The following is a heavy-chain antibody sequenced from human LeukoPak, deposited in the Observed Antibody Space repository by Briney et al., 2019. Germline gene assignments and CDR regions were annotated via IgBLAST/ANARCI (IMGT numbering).Heavy chain of an antibody. CDR3: ARGRHYGDY. D-gene: IGHD1-1*01. Sequence: GGSLRLSCAASGFIFTTYEMNWDRQAPGKGLEWVSYISSSGSTIYYADSVMGRFTISRDNAKNSLYLQMNSLRAEDTAVYYCARGRHYGDYWGQGTLVTVSS. CDR1: GFIFTTYE. CDR2: ISSSGSTI. V-gene: IGHV3-48*03. J-gene: IGHJ4*02.